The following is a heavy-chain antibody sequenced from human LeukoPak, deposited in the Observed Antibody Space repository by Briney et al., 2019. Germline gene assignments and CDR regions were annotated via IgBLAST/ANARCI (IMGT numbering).Heavy chain of an antibody. CDR1: GFTFSSYD. D-gene: IGHD3-10*01. Sequence: GGSLRLSCAASGFTFSSYDINWVRQATGQGLEWMGWMNPNSGNTGYAQKFQGRVTITRNTSISTAYMELSSLRPEDTAVYYCARDGGSYYIWGQGTLVTVSS. V-gene: IGHV1-8*03. CDR2: MNPNSGNT. CDR3: ARDGGSYYI. J-gene: IGHJ4*02.